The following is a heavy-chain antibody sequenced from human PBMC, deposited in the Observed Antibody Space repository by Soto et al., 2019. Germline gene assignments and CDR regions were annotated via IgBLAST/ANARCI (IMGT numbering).Heavy chain of an antibody. CDR2: IIPIFGTA. Sequence: ASVKVSCKASGGTFSSYAISWVRQAPGQGLEWMGGIIPIFGTANYAQKFQGRVTITADESTSTAYMELSSLRSEDTAVYYCARAYYYDSSGYYGPDAFDIWGQGTMVTVSS. D-gene: IGHD3-22*01. J-gene: IGHJ3*02. CDR1: GGTFSSYA. CDR3: ARAYYYDSSGYYGPDAFDI. V-gene: IGHV1-69*13.